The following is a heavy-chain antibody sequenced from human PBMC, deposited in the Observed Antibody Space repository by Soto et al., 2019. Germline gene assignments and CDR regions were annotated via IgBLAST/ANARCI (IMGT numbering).Heavy chain of an antibody. Sequence: ASVKVSCKASGYTFTGYYIHWVRLASGQGLEWMGWINPNSGDTNYAQKFQGNVTMTRDTSISTAYMELTRLRSDDTAVYYCASVPGIAAVTDYWGQGTLVTVSS. D-gene: IGHD6-25*01. J-gene: IGHJ4*02. CDR2: INPNSGDT. CDR1: GYTFTGYY. CDR3: ASVPGIAAVTDY. V-gene: IGHV1-2*02.